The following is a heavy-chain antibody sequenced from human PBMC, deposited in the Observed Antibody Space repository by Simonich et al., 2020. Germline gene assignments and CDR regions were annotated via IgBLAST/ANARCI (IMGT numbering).Heavy chain of an antibody. J-gene: IGHJ5*02. CDR1: GFPLRGLG. CDR3: ARAYSSSWYNWFDP. Sequence: QVQLVGSGGGWVLPGGSRRLSWATLGFPLRGLGMHWVCQAPGKGVGWVAILWYDGSNKYYADSVKGQFTISRDNSKNTLYLQMNSLRAEDTAVYYCARAYSSSWYNWFDPWGQGTLVTVSS. CDR2: LWYDGSNK. V-gene: IGHV3-33*01. D-gene: IGHD6-13*01.